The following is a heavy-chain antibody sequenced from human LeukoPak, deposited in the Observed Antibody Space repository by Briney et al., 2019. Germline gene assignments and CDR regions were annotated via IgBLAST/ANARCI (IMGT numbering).Heavy chain of an antibody. CDR3: AKGRDFDS. V-gene: IGHV3-43*02. CDR2: ISGDDGST. CDR1: GFTFDDYA. J-gene: IGHJ4*02. Sequence: GGSLRLSCAASGFTFDDYAMHWVRQAPGRGLEWVSLISGDDGSTYYAESVKGRFTISRDNSKNSLYLQMNSLRTDDTALYYCAKGRDFDSWGQGTLVTVSS.